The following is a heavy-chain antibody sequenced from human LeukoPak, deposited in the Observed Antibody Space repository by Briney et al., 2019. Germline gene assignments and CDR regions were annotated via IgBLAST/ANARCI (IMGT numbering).Heavy chain of an antibody. CDR3: AKRGVVTRVVLVGFHKEAYYFDS. V-gene: IGHV3-23*01. CDR2: ISGSGGRT. Sequence: GGSLRLSCAVSGITLSNYGTSWVRQAPGKGLEWVAGISGSGGRTNYADSVKGRFTISRDSPKNTLYLQMNSLRAEDTAVYFCAKRGVVTRVVLVGFHKEAYYFDSWGQGALVTVSS. J-gene: IGHJ4*02. CDR1: GITLSNYG. D-gene: IGHD2-21*02.